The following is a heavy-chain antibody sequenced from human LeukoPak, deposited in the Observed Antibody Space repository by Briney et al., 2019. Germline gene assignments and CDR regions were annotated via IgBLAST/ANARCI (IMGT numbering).Heavy chain of an antibody. CDR1: GYSFSSYW. CDR3: ARHLSGSYSGYYFDY. Sequence: GESLKISFKGSGYSFSSYWIGWVRQMPGKGLEWMGVIYPGDSHTRYSQSFQGQVTISADKSISTAFLQWSSLEASDTAMYYCARHLSGSYSGYYFDYWGQGTLVTVSS. J-gene: IGHJ4*02. D-gene: IGHD1-26*01. CDR2: IYPGDSHT. V-gene: IGHV5-51*01.